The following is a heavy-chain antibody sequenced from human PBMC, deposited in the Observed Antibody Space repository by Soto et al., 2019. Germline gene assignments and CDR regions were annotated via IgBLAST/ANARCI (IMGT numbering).Heavy chain of an antibody. CDR3: AWQDRLVVEGRWFAP. D-gene: IGHD2-15*01. CDR2: VHHGGST. Sequence: PSETLSLTCAVSGYSISSGYHWGWIRQPPGKGLEWLGSVHHGGSTYYNPSLKSRLTISVDKSKNQFSLNLTSVTAADTAVYYWAWQDRLVVEGRWFAPWGQVTLVTV. J-gene: IGHJ5*02. CDR1: GYSISSGYH. V-gene: IGHV4-38-2*01.